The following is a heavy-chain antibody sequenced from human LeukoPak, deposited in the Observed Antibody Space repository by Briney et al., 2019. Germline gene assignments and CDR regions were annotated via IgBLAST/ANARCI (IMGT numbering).Heavy chain of an antibody. CDR2: INPNSGGT. CDR1: GGTFSSYV. V-gene: IGHV1-2*02. J-gene: IGHJ5*02. D-gene: IGHD3-10*01. CDR3: ARAITMVRGVLVPNWFDP. Sequence: ASVKVSCKASGGTFSSYVISWVRQAPGKGLEWMGWINPNSGGTNFAQKSQGRVTMTRDPFLRTAYMEPSRLRSDDTAVYYCARAITMVRGVLVPNWFDPWGQGTLVTVSS.